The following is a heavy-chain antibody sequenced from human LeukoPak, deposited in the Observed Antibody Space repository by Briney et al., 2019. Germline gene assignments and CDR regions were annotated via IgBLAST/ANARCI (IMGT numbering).Heavy chain of an antibody. V-gene: IGHV3-48*01. D-gene: IGHD4-17*01. CDR3: ATTTVTTSYYFDY. CDR2: ITTSGGAK. CDR1: GFTFSSYS. J-gene: IGHJ4*02. Sequence: GGSLRLSCAASGFTFSSYSMNWVRQAPGKGLEWISYITTSGGAKNYADSVKGRFTISRDNAENSLYLQMSSLRAEDTAVYYCATTTVTTSYYFDYWGQGTLVTVSS.